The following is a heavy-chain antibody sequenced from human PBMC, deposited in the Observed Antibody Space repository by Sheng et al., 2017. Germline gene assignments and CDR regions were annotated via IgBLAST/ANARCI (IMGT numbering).Heavy chain of an antibody. CDR2: IYSGGST. D-gene: IGHD6-13*01. Sequence: ESGGGLIQPGGSLRLSCAASGFTVSSNYMSWVRQAPGKGLEWVSVIYSGGSTYYADSVKGRFTISRDNSKNTLYLQMNSLRAEDTAVYYCASQQQLVHLHYYYYGMDVWGQGTTVTVSS. V-gene: IGHV3-53*01. J-gene: IGHJ6*02. CDR3: ASQQQLVHLHYYYYGMDV. CDR1: GFTVSSNY.